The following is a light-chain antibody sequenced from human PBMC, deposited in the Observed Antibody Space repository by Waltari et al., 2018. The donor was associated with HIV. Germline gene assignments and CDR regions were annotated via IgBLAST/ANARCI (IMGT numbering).Light chain of an antibody. CDR2: DNR. J-gene: IGLJ2*01. CDR1: NSNIGAGYD. V-gene: IGLV1-40*01. CDR3: QSYDNSLSNVV. Sequence: QSVLTQPPSVSGAPGQRVTISCTGSNSNIGAGYDAHWYQQLPGSAPKLLMFDNRKRPSGFPDRFSGSKSGTSASLVITGLQAADEAVYYCQSYDNSLSNVVFGGGTKLIVL.